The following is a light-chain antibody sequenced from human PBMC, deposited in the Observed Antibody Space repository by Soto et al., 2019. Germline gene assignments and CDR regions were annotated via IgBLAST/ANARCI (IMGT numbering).Light chain of an antibody. CDR2: RAS. Sequence: DIVMTQSPATVSVSPGESATLSCRASQNIYYNVAWYQQRPGQAPGLLIYRASTRAPGVPARFSGSGSGTEFTLTISSLQPEDFTVYSCLQYHHLWAVGQGTKVDIK. V-gene: IGKV3-15*01. CDR3: LQYHHLWA. CDR1: QNIYYN. J-gene: IGKJ1*01.